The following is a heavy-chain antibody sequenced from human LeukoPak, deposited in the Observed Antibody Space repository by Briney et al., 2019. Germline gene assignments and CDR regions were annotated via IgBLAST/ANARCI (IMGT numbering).Heavy chain of an antibody. CDR2: IYYSGST. J-gene: IGHJ5*02. D-gene: IGHD6-13*01. V-gene: IGHV4-59*08. CDR3: ARQIAAAGYSWFDP. CDR1: GGSISSHY. Sequence: SETLSLTCTVSGGSISSHYWSWIRQPPGKGLEWIGYIYYSGSTNYNPSLKSRVTISVDTSKNQFSLKLSSVTAADTAVYYCARQIAAAGYSWFDPWGQGTLVTVSS.